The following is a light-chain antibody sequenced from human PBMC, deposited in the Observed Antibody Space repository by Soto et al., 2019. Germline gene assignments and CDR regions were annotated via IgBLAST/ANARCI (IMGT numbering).Light chain of an antibody. V-gene: IGKV1-9*01. CDR2: GAS. Sequence: IQLTQSPSSLSASVGDRVTITCRASPAIASFLAWYQQKPGTAPKLLIYGASTLQSGVPSRFSGSRSGTDYTLTIGSLQPEDFATYYCQQLHGSPWTFGQGTKVEV. CDR3: QQLHGSPWT. J-gene: IGKJ1*01. CDR1: PAIASF.